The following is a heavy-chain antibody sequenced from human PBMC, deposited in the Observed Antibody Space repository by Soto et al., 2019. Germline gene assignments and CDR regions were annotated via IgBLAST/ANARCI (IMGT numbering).Heavy chain of an antibody. V-gene: IGHV3-23*01. J-gene: IGHJ4*02. CDR3: AKDRRYSSSFADFDY. CDR2: ISGSGGST. CDR1: GFTFSSYA. D-gene: IGHD6-6*01. Sequence: GESLKISCAASGFTFSSYAMSWVRQAPGKGLEWVSAISGSGGSTYYADSVKGRFTISRDNSKNTLYLQMNSLRAEDTAVYYCAKDRRYSSSFADFDYWGQGTLVIVSS.